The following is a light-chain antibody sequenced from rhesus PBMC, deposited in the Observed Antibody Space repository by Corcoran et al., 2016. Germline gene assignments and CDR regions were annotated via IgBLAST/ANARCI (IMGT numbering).Light chain of an antibody. CDR3: QQGYGIPFT. J-gene: IGKJ3*01. CDR1: ENVNNY. Sequence: DIQMTQSPSSLPASIGDRVTITCRASENVNNYLNWYQQKPGKAPKVLIYKASNLQSGVPSRLSGRGSGTDYTFAISSLQPEDVASYYCQQGYGIPFTFGPGTKLDMK. V-gene: IGKV1-74*01. CDR2: KAS.